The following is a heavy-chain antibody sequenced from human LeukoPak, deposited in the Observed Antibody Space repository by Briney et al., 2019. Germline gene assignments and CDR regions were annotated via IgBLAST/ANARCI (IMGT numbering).Heavy chain of an antibody. V-gene: IGHV4-4*07. Sequence: SETLSLTCTVSGGSISSYYWSWIRQPAGKGLEWIGRFYTSGSTKYNPSLKSRVTVSEDTSKNQFSLNLSSVTAADTAVYYCARGPHYALGIYFDYWGQGTLVTVSS. CDR3: ARGPHYALGIYFDY. CDR2: FYTSGST. CDR1: GGSISSYY. D-gene: IGHD7-27*01. J-gene: IGHJ4*02.